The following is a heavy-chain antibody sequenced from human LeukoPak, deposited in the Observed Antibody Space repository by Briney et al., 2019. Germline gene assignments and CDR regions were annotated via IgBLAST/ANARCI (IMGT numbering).Heavy chain of an antibody. Sequence: ASVKVSCKASGYTFTSYDINWVRQATGQGLEWMGWMNPNSGNTGYAQKFQGRVTMTRNTSISTAYMELSSLRSEDTAVYYCARSKIMFVGYYDSSVSLDYWGQGTLVTVSS. CDR1: GYTFTSYD. D-gene: IGHD3-22*01. CDR3: ARSKIMFVGYYDSSVSLDY. V-gene: IGHV1-8*01. J-gene: IGHJ4*02. CDR2: MNPNSGNT.